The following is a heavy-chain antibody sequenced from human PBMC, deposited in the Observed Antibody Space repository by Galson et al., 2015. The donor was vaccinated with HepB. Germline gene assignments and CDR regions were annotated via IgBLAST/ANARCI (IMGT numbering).Heavy chain of an antibody. CDR3: AKDDNIQLWLLGAVDY. CDR1: GFTFSSYA. J-gene: IGHJ4*02. V-gene: IGHV3-23*01. D-gene: IGHD5-18*01. Sequence: SLRLSCAASGFTFSSYAMSWVRQAPGKGLEWVSAISGSGGSTYYADSVKGRFTISRDNSKNTLYLQMNSLRAEDTAVYYCAKDDNIQLWLLGAVDYWGQGTLVTVSS. CDR2: ISGSGGST.